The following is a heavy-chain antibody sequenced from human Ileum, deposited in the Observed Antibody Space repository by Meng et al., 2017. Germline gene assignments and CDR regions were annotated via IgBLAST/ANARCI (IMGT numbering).Heavy chain of an antibody. D-gene: IGHD1-26*01. J-gene: IGHJ4*02. CDR3: ARRIRGGSYLG. Sequence: QLQLMQWGAGMLKPSETLSLTCNVYGDSFTDYYWNWIRQPPGKGLEWIGEIHYSGGTNYNPSLESRVTISEDTSQKQFSLRLSSVTAADTAVYYCARRIRGGSYLGWGQGTLVTAPQ. CDR1: GDSFTDYY. CDR2: IHYSGGT. V-gene: IGHV4-34*01.